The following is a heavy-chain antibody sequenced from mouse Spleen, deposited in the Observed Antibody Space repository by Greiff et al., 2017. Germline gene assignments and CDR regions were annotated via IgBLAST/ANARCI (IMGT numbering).Heavy chain of an antibody. CDR3: AEGYGNYDWDFDV. J-gene: IGHJ1*01. V-gene: IGHV14-2*01. CDR1: GFNIKDYY. D-gene: IGHD2-1*01. CDR2: IDPEDGDT. Sequence: VQLQQSGAELVKPGASVKLSCTASGFNIKDYYMHWVKQRTEQGLEWIGRIDPEDGDTKYAPKFQGKATITADTSSNTAYLQLSSLTSEDTAVYYCAEGYGNYDWDFDVWGAGTTVTVSS.